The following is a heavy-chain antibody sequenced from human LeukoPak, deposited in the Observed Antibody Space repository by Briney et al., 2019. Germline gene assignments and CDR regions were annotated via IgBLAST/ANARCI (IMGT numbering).Heavy chain of an antibody. Sequence: GGSLRLSCAASGFTFSSYGMSWVRQAPGKGLEWVSAISGSGGSTYYADSVKGRFTISRDNSKNTLYLQMNSLRAEDTAVYYCAKDTSTISVSGTCFDYWGQGTLVTVSS. CDR2: ISGSGGST. CDR1: GFTFSSYG. V-gene: IGHV3-23*01. D-gene: IGHD6-19*01. CDR3: AKDTSTISVSGTCFDY. J-gene: IGHJ4*02.